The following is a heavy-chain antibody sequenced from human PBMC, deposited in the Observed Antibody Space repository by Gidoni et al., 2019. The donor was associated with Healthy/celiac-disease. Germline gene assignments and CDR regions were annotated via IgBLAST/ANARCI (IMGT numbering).Heavy chain of an antibody. V-gene: IGHV3-48*02. CDR3: ARVVVVTTKNDAFDI. D-gene: IGHD2-15*01. J-gene: IGHJ3*02. CDR1: GFTFSSYS. CDR2: ISSSSSTI. Sequence: EVQLVESGGGLVQPGGSLRLPCAASGFTFSSYSMNWVRQAPGKGLEWVSYISSSSSTIYYADSVKGRFTISRDNAKNSLYLQMNSLRDEDTAVYYCARVVVVTTKNDAFDIWGQGTMVTVSS.